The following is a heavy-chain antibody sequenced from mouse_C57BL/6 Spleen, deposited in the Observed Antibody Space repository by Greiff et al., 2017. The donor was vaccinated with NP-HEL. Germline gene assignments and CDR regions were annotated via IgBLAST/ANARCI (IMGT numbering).Heavy chain of an antibody. D-gene: IGHD1-1*01. Sequence: QVQLQQPGAELVMPGASVKLSCKASGYTFTSYWMHWVKQRPGQGLAWIGEIDPSDSYTNYNQKFKGKSTLTVDKSSSTAYMQLSSLTAEDSAVYYCARRHYGSSYGDYWGQGTTLTVSS. V-gene: IGHV1-69*01. CDR3: ARRHYGSSYGDY. CDR1: GYTFTSYW. J-gene: IGHJ2*01. CDR2: IDPSDSYT.